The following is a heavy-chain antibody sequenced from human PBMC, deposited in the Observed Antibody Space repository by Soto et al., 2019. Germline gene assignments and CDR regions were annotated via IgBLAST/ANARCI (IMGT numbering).Heavy chain of an antibody. D-gene: IGHD3-10*01. J-gene: IGHJ3*02. Sequence: SVKVSCKASGGTFSSYAISWVRQAPGQGLEWMGGIIPIFGTANYAQKFQGRVTITADESTSTAYMELSSLRSEDTAVYYCARGYYYGSGSYYHLAPDAFDIWGQGTMVTVSS. CDR1: GGTFSSYA. V-gene: IGHV1-69*13. CDR3: ARGYYYGSGSYYHLAPDAFDI. CDR2: IIPIFGTA.